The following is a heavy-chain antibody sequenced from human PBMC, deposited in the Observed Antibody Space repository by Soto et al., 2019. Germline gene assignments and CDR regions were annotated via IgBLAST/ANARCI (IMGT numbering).Heavy chain of an antibody. CDR1: GIDLENYG. CDR3: VKDGGGVRYNYNIRGDS. J-gene: IGHJ4*02. D-gene: IGHD5-18*01. CDR2: ISSDGTTK. Sequence: QVQLVESGGGVVHPGRSLRLSCVASGIDLENYGIHWVRQAPGEGLEWLAVISSDGTTKYYIDSVRGRFTISRDNSRSTVFLQMNSLRREDTAMYYCVKDGGGVRYNYNIRGDSWGQGTQVTVSS. V-gene: IGHV3-30*18.